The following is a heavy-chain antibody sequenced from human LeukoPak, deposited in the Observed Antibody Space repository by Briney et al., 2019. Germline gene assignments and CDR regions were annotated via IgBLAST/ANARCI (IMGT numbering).Heavy chain of an antibody. V-gene: IGHV3-30*03. D-gene: IGHD2-15*01. CDR2: ISYDGRNK. Sequence: GGSLSLSCAASGFTVSGNYMSWVRQAPGEGVEWVAIISYDGRNKYYADSVKGRFTISRDNSNNTLYLQMNSLRAEDTAVYYCARDGCSGGNCHNFRYWGQGTLVTVSS. CDR3: ARDGCSGGNCHNFRY. CDR1: GFTVSGNY. J-gene: IGHJ4*02.